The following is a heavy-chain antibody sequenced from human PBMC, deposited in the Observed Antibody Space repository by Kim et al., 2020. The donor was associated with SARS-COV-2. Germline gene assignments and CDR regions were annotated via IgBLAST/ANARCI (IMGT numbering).Heavy chain of an antibody. CDR3: ARKADYGDYVWYFDY. V-gene: IGHV4-30-2*01. Sequence: PSLKSRVTISVDRSKNQFSLKLSSVTAADTAVYYCARKADYGDYVWYFDYWGQGTLVTVSS. J-gene: IGHJ4*02. D-gene: IGHD4-17*01.